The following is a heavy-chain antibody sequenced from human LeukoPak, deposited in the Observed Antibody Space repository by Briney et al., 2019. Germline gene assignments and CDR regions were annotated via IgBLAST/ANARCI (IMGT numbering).Heavy chain of an antibody. J-gene: IGHJ4*02. CDR3: ATRRVLRYFEWTFDY. V-gene: IGHV3-23*01. Sequence: GGSLRLSCAASGFTFSSYAMSWVRQAPGKGLEWVSAISGSGGSTYYADSVKGRFTISRDNSKNTLYLQMNSLRAEDTAVYYCATRRVLRYFEWTFDYWGQGTLVTVSS. CDR2: ISGSGGST. CDR1: GFTFSSYA. D-gene: IGHD3-9*01.